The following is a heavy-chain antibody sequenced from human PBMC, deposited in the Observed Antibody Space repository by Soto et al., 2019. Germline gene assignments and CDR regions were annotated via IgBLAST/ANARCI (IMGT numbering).Heavy chain of an antibody. J-gene: IGHJ3*01. CDR3: ARGDREAFDL. CDR1: GFTFSYYW. CDR2: IHSDGSST. V-gene: IGHV3-74*01. Sequence: EVQLVESGGGLVQPGESLRLSCAASGFTFSYYWMHWVRQAPGKGPVWVSRIHSDGSSTTYADSVKGRFSISRDNARNTVYLQMNSLRAEDTAVYYCARGDREAFDLWGQGTVLTVSS.